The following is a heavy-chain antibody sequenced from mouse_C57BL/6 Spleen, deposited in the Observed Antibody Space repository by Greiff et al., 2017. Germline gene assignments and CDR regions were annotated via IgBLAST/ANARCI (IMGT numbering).Heavy chain of an antibody. D-gene: IGHD2-4*01. Sequence: QVQPQQSGAELARPGASVKLSCKASGYTFTSHGISRVKQRTGQGLEWIGESYPRSGNTYYNEKFKGKATLTADKSSSTAHMELRRLTSEDSAVYVCARSGDYAGSYFDYWGQGTTLTVSS. V-gene: IGHV1-81*01. CDR3: ARSGDYAGSYFDY. J-gene: IGHJ2*01. CDR1: GYTFTSHG. CDR2: SYPRSGNT.